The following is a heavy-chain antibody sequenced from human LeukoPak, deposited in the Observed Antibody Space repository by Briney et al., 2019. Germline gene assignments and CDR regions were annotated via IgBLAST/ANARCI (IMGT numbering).Heavy chain of an antibody. Sequence: GASVKVSCKASGGTFSSYAISWVRQAPGQGLEWMGGIIPIFGTANYAQKFQGRATITADESTSTAYMELSSLRSEDTAVYYCARDLNTMIDLPDAFDIWGQGTMVTVSS. V-gene: IGHV1-69*01. J-gene: IGHJ3*02. CDR1: GGTFSSYA. D-gene: IGHD3-22*01. CDR2: IIPIFGTA. CDR3: ARDLNTMIDLPDAFDI.